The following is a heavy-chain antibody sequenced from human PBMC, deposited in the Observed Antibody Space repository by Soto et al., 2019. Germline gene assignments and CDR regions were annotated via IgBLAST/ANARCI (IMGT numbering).Heavy chain of an antibody. CDR2: IKQDRSEK. CDR3: GRLSRGAAGGTY. J-gene: IGHJ4*02. D-gene: IGHD6-13*01. Sequence: GGSLRLSCAASGFSFSNYWMSWARQVPGKGVEWLAKIKQDRSEKNYVDSVRGRLTISRDNAKSSLYLQMDSLRADDTAVYFCGRLSRGAAGGTYWGQGTRGT. CDR1: GFSFSNYW. V-gene: IGHV3-7*03.